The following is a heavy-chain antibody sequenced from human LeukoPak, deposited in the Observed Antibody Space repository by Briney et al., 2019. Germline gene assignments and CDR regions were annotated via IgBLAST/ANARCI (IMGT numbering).Heavy chain of an antibody. J-gene: IGHJ4*02. D-gene: IGHD3-3*01. CDR2: ISSIICYI. V-gene: IGHV3-21*01. CDR3: ARVPDDFWSCYFVDY. Sequence: ISSIICYIYYADSVKGRFTLSRDNAKNSLYLQMNSLRAEDTAVYYCARVPDDFWSCYFVDYWGQGTLVTVSS.